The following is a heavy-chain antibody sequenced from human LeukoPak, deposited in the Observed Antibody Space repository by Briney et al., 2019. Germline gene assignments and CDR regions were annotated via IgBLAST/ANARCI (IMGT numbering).Heavy chain of an antibody. D-gene: IGHD2-15*01. J-gene: IGHJ6*03. CDR1: GYTFTSYD. CDR3: ARVEWGYCSGGSCRYYYYYYMDV. Sequence: ASVKVSCKASGYTFTSYDINWVRQATGQGLEWMGWMNPNSGNTGYAQKFQGRVTMTRNTSISTAYMELSSLRSEDTAVYYCARVEWGYCSGGSCRYYYYYYMDVWGKGTPVTISS. V-gene: IGHV1-8*01. CDR2: MNPNSGNT.